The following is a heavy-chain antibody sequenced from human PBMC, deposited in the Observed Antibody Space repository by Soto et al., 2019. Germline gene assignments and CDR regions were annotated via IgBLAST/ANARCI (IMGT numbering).Heavy chain of an antibody. CDR1: GGTFSSYT. D-gene: IGHD3-16*01. Sequence: QVQLVQSGAEVKKPGSSVEVSCKASGGTFSSYTFIWVRQAPGQGLEWMGRIIPIIGKATSAQNFQGRVTITADKSMSTANLELSSLRSQDTALYSCAMSDNVINHEGPISFYRGQGTLVTVSS. V-gene: IGHV1-69*02. CDR3: AMSDNVINHEGPISFY. J-gene: IGHJ4*02. CDR2: IIPIIGKA.